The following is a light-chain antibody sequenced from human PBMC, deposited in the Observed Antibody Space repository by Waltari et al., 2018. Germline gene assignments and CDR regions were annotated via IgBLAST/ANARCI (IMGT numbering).Light chain of an antibody. CDR2: DFT. Sequence: SALTQPDSVSGSPGQSITISCSGISSYSGAYASVSWYQQNPGKAPKVIIYDFTSPPSGVSNRFSGSKSGSSASLTISGLQPEDEADYYCSSFTTSTTGIFGGGTRLTVL. J-gene: IGLJ2*01. V-gene: IGLV2-14*01. CDR3: SSFTTSTTGI. CDR1: SSYSGAYAS.